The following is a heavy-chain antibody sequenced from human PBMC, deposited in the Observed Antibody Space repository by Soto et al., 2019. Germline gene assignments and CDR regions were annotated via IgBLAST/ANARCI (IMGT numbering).Heavy chain of an antibody. V-gene: IGHV1-2*04. CDR2: INPKSGGT. D-gene: IGHD2-8*01. CDR3: ARGHSTDCSNGVCSFFYNHEMDV. Sequence: QVQLVQSGAEVKKPGASVRVSCKASGYSFTDYHIHWVRQAPGQGLEWLGRINPKSGGTSTAQKFQGWVTMTRDRSISTCYMELTRLRSDDTAVYFCARGHSTDCSNGVCSFFYNHEMDVWGQGTTVTVSS. CDR1: GYSFTDYH. J-gene: IGHJ6*02.